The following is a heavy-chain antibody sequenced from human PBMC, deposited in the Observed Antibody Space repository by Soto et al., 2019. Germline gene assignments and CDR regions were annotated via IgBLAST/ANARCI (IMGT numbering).Heavy chain of an antibody. CDR2: IRQDGSQK. J-gene: IGHJ4*02. CDR3: ARSLFMVAPDNEPFDY. D-gene: IGHD5-12*01. CDR1: GFTFSTYW. V-gene: IGHV3-7*01. Sequence: GSLRLSCEASGFTFSTYWMSWVRQAPGKGLEWVANIRQDGSQKYLVDSVKGRFTISRDNAKNSLHLQMNSLRAEDSAVYYCARSLFMVAPDNEPFDYWGQGTLVTVSS.